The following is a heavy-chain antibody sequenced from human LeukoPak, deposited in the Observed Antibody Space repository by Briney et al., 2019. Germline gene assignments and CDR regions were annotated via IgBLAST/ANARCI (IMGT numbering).Heavy chain of an antibody. Sequence: SETLSLTCAVYGGSFSGYFWTWIRQPPGKGLEWIGEINHSGSTNYNPSLKSRVTISVDTSKNQFSLKPTSVTAADTAVYYCARRSKDSSGYYYFDYWGQGTLVTVSS. D-gene: IGHD3-22*01. V-gene: IGHV4-34*01. CDR3: ARRSKDSSGYYYFDY. CDR2: INHSGST. J-gene: IGHJ4*02. CDR1: GGSFSGYF.